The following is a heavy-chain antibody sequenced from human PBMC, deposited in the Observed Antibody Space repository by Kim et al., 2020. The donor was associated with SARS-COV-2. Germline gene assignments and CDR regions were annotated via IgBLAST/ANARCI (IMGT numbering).Heavy chain of an antibody. D-gene: IGHD4-4*01. CDR2: ISYDGGNE. CDR1: GFTFNKYA. Sequence: LSLTCAASGFTFNKYAIHWVRQAPGKGLEWLAIISYDGGNEHYGDSVKGRFTSSRDNSMNTLYLQMNSLRPEDTAVYYCARGGNSWSSKYYYGMDAWGQGTTVTVSS. CDR3: ARGGNSWSSKYYYGMDA. J-gene: IGHJ6*02. V-gene: IGHV3-30*04.